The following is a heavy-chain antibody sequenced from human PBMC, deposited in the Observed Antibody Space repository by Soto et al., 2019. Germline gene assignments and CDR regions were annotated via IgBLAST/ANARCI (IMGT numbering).Heavy chain of an antibody. CDR2: IYHSLSI. D-gene: IGHD3-10*01. Sequence: SEALSLTWAGYSGSLSGYYWSWSRQPPGKGLEWIGEIYHSLSIVYNPSLKSRVTISGDSSKNQFSLTLSSVTAADTAVYYCASHRGYYFDYSGQGTRGTVSA. J-gene: IGHJ4*02. V-gene: IGHV4-34*01. CDR1: SGSLSGYY. CDR3: ASHRGYYFDY.